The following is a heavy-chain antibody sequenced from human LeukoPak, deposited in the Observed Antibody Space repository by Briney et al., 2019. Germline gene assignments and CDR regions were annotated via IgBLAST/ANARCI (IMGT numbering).Heavy chain of an antibody. D-gene: IGHD5-24*01. CDR1: GFNFRSYG. Sequence: GGSLRLSCAASGFNFRSYGMHWVRQAPGKGLEWGAVISSDEINEYYADSVKGRFTISRDNSKNTLYLQINSLRGEDTAVYYCAKGESITSAWFDSWGQGTLVTVSS. CDR3: AKGESITSAWFDS. V-gene: IGHV3-30*18. J-gene: IGHJ5*01. CDR2: ISSDEINE.